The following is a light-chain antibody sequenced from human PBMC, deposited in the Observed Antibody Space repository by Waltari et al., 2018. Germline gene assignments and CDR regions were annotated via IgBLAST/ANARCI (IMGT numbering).Light chain of an antibody. CDR1: SAKHGIKV. V-gene: IGLV1-36*01. Sequence: QSLLTQPPSVSEAPGQRVTISCSGSSAKHGIKVLNWYPQLPGNPPKLLIYYDDLLPSGVSDRFSGSKAGTSASLAISGLQSEDEADYYCAAWDDSLNGVVFGGGTKLTVL. CDR3: AAWDDSLNGVV. J-gene: IGLJ3*02. CDR2: YDD.